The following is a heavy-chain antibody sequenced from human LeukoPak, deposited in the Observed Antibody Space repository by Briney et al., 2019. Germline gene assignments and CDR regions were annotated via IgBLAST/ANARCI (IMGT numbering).Heavy chain of an antibody. CDR3: GRGGSSGYVFFAY. D-gene: IGHD3-22*01. V-gene: IGHV3-48*02. J-gene: IGHJ4*02. Sequence: GGSLRLSCTASGFTFSSYSMNWVRQAPGKGLEWVSYISSSSSTIYYADSVKGRFTISRDNAKNSLYLQMSSLRDEDTAVYYCGRGGSSGYVFFAYGGQGPLVTVSS. CDR2: ISSSSSTI. CDR1: GFTFSSYS.